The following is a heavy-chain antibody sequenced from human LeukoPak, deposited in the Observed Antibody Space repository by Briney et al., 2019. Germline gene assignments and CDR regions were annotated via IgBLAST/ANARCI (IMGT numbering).Heavy chain of an antibody. CDR3: AKSLFLEWLLFEYFDY. CDR2: IYTSGST. J-gene: IGHJ4*02. Sequence: PSETLSLTCTVSGGSISSGSYYWSWIRQPAGKGLEWIGRIYTSGSTNYNPSLKSRVTISVDTSKNQFSLKLSSVTAADTAVYYCAKSLFLEWLLFEYFDYWGQGTLVTVSS. V-gene: IGHV4-61*02. D-gene: IGHD3-3*01. CDR1: GGSISSGSYY.